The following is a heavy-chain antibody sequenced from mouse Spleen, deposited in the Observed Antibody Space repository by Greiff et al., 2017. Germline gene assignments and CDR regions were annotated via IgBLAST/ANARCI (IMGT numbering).Heavy chain of an antibody. J-gene: IGHJ4*01. Sequence: QVQLKESGAELVRPGASVTLSCKASGYTFTDYEMHWVKQTPVHGLEWIGAIDPETGGTAYNQKFKGKAILTADKSSSTAYMELRSLTSEDSAVYYCTRFLLDYWGQGTSVTVSS. V-gene: IGHV1-15*01. CDR3: TRFLLDY. CDR2: IDPETGGT. CDR1: GYTFTDYE. D-gene: IGHD1-1*01.